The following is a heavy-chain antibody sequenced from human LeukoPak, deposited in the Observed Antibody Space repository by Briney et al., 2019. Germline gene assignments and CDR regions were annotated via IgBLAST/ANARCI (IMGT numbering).Heavy chain of an antibody. V-gene: IGHV3-21*01. Sequence: GGSLRLSCAASGFTLSSLAMHWVRQAPGKGLEWVSSSGTRSGTKYYADSVMGRFTISRDGAMNSVSLQINSLRAEDTAVYYCLLQMTYGELSDPDFRGQGTLVTVSS. D-gene: IGHD3-16*02. CDR3: LLQMTYGELSDPDF. CDR2: SGTRSGTK. CDR1: GFTLSSLA. J-gene: IGHJ4*02.